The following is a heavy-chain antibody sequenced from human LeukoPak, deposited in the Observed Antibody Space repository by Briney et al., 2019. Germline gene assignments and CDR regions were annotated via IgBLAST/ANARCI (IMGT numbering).Heavy chain of an antibody. J-gene: IGHJ6*03. CDR1: GGTFSSYA. Sequence: SVKVSCKASGGTFSSYAISWVRQAPGQGLEWMGGIIPIFGTANCAQKFQGRVTITTDESTSTAYMELSSLRSEDTAVYYCARDLLDYSNYEKNYYYYYMDVWGKGTTVTVSS. CDR3: ARDLLDYSNYEKNYYYYYMDV. CDR2: IIPIFGTA. V-gene: IGHV1-69*05. D-gene: IGHD4-11*01.